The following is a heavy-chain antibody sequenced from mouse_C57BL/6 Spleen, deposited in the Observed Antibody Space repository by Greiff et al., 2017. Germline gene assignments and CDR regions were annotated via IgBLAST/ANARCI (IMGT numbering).Heavy chain of an antibody. D-gene: IGHD1-1*01. V-gene: IGHV1-64*01. CDR1: GYTFTSYW. Sequence: VQLQQPGAELVKPGASVKLSCKASGYTFTSYWMHWVKQRPGQGLEWIGMIHPNSGSTNYNEKFKSKATLTVDTSSSTAYMQLSSLTSEDSAVYYCARPHYYGSSYFDYWGQGTTLTVSS. CDR2: IHPNSGST. CDR3: ARPHYYGSSYFDY. J-gene: IGHJ2*01.